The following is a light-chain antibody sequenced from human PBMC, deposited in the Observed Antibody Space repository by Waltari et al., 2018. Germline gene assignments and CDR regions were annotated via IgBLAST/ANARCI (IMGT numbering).Light chain of an antibody. Sequence: EIVLTQSPATLSLSPGDRATLSCRASHSVDTSLAWYQQKLGQAPMLLIYDVFYRATGIPARFSGRGSGTDFTLTISSLEPEDFALYFCQQRRDWPITFGQGTRLEIK. CDR3: QQRRDWPIT. J-gene: IGKJ5*01. CDR1: HSVDTS. V-gene: IGKV3-11*01. CDR2: DVF.